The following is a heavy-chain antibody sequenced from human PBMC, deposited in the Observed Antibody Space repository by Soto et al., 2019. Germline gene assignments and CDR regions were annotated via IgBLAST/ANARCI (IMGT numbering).Heavy chain of an antibody. CDR1: GASIRSTDYY. CDR2: VYYTGST. CDR3: VRTARQGAVAPHWFDR. Sequence: SETLSLTCTVSGASIRSTDYYWSWIRQAPGKGLEWIGYVYYTGSTYYNPSLMSRLTISVDTSKNQFSLKLTSVTAAETAVYYCVRTARQGAVAPHWFDRWGQGTQVTVS. D-gene: IGHD2-21*02. J-gene: IGHJ5*02. V-gene: IGHV4-30-4*01.